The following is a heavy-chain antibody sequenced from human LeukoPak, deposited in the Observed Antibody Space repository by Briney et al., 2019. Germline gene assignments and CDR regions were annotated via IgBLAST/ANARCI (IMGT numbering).Heavy chain of an antibody. J-gene: IGHJ4*02. Sequence: SETLSLTXTVSGGSISSRTYYWGGIRQPPGKGLEWIGNIYYSSWSTYYNPSLKSRVTISVDTSKNQFSLKLSSVTAADTAVYYCAIQVYCSAGSCYSNFWGQGTLVTVSS. CDR1: GGSISSRTYY. V-gene: IGHV4-39*01. D-gene: IGHD2-15*01. CDR3: AIQVYCSAGSCYSNF. CDR2: IYYSSWST.